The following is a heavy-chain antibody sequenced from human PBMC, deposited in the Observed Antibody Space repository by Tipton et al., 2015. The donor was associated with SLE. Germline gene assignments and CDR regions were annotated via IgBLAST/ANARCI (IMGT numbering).Heavy chain of an antibody. Sequence: SVRGRFTISRDNARNSVFLQMSSLRGEDTALYYCARGPALDPTGYYMDVWGKGTAVAVSS. J-gene: IGHJ6*03. D-gene: IGHD3-9*01. V-gene: IGHV3-48*03. CDR3: ARGPALDPTGYYMDV.